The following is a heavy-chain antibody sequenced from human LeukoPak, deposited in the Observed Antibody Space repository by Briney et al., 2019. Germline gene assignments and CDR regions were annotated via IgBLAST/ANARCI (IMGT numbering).Heavy chain of an antibody. CDR1: GGSISSYS. J-gene: IGHJ4*02. CDR3: ARGSSDWYFDY. D-gene: IGHD6-19*01. Sequence: PSETLSLTCTVSGGSISSYSWSWIRQPPGKGLEWIGDIYYSGSTNYNPSLKSRVTISVDTSKNQFSLKLSSVTAADTAVYYCARGSSDWYFDYWGQGTLVTVSS. V-gene: IGHV4-59*12. CDR2: IYYSGST.